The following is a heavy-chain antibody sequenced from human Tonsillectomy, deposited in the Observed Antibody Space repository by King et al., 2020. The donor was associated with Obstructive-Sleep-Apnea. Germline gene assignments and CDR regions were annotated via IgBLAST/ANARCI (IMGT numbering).Heavy chain of an antibody. CDR2: ILNDGSNK. V-gene: IGHV3-30*04. J-gene: IGHJ4*02. CDR1: GFSFSNYA. D-gene: IGHD2-2*01. Sequence: VQLVESGGGVVQPGRSLRLSCAASGFSFSNYAMNWVRQAPGKGLEWVALILNDGSNKYYEDSVKGRFTISRDNSKNTLYLQMDSLRAEDTAVYYCADLVGYCSTVSCPGYWGQGTLVTVSS. CDR3: ADLVGYCSTVSCPGY.